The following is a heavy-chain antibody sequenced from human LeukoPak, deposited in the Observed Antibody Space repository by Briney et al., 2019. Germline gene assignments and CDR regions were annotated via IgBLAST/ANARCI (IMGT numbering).Heavy chain of an antibody. CDR3: ARGWDGSGSYSFDY. J-gene: IGHJ4*02. CDR1: GYTLTELS. V-gene: IGHV1-24*01. D-gene: IGHD3-10*01. Sequence: GASVKVSCKVSGYTLTELSMHWVRQAPGKGLEWMGGFDPEDGETIYAQKFQGRVTMTEDTSTDTAYMELSSLRSEDTAVYYCARGWDGSGSYSFDYWGQGTLVTVSS. CDR2: FDPEDGET.